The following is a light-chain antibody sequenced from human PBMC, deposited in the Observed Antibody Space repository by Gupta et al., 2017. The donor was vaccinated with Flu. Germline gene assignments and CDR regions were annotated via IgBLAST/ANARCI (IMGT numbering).Light chain of an antibody. Sequence: DIQMTQSPSSLSASVGDRVTITCRASQSISSYLNWYQQKPGKAPKLLIYAASRLQSGVPSRFSGSGSGTDFTLTISSRQPEDFATYYCQHSNSTPGTFGQGTQVEIK. CDR3: QHSNSTPGT. J-gene: IGKJ1*01. CDR2: AAS. CDR1: QSISSY. V-gene: IGKV1-39*01.